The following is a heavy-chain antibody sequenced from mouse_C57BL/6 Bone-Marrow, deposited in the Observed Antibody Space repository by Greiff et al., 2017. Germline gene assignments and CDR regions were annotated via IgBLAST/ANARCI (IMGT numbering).Heavy chain of an antibody. CDR3: ASSTVYAMDY. CDR2: IRNKANGYTT. CDR1: GFTFTDYY. J-gene: IGHJ4*01. Sequence: DVQLVESGGGLVQPGGSLSLSCAASGFTFTDYYMSWVRQPPGKALEWLGFIRNKANGYTTEYSASVKGLFTISRDNSQCILYLQMNALRAEDSATYYCASSTVYAMDYWGQGTSVTVSS. V-gene: IGHV7-3*01.